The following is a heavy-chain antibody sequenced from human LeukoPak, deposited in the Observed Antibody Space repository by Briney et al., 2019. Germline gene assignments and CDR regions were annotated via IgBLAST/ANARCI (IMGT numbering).Heavy chain of an antibody. V-gene: IGHV4-34*01. CDR3: ARVFSSNYYYYYYYMDV. D-gene: IGHD6-6*01. CDR2: INHSGST. J-gene: IGHJ6*03. CDR1: GGSLSGYY. Sequence: SETLSLTCTVYGGSLSGYYWSWIRQPPGKGLEWIGEINHSGSTNYNPSLESRVTISVDTSKNQFSLKLSSVTAADTAVYYCARVFSSNYYYYYYYMDVWGKGTTVTVSS.